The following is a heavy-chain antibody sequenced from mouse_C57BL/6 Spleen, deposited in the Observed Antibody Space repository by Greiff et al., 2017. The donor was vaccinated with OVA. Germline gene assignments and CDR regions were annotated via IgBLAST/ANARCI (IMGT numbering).Heavy chain of an antibody. CDR3: ARSPTVRYAMDY. V-gene: IGHV3-6*01. CDR1: GYSITSGYY. D-gene: IGHD1-1*01. CDR2: ISYDGSN. J-gene: IGHJ4*01. Sequence: EVQLQQSGPGLVKPSQSLSLTCSVTGYSITSGYYWNWIRQFPGNKLEWMGYISYDGSNNYNPSLKNRISITRDTSKNQFFLKLNSVTTEDTATYYCARSPTVRYAMDYWGQGTSVTVSS.